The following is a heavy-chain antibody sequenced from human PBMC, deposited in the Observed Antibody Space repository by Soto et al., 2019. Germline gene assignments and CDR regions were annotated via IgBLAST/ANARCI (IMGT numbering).Heavy chain of an antibody. CDR2: INHSGST. CDR1: GGSFSGYY. D-gene: IGHD3-9*01. V-gene: IGHV4-34*01. J-gene: IGHJ4*02. CDR3: ARAYYDIITGYYTYYFDY. Sequence: QVQLQQWGAGLLKPSETLSLTCAVYGGSFSGYYWSWIRQPPGKGLEWIGEINHSGSTNYNPSLKSRVTISLDTSKNQLSLKLSSVTAADTAVYYCARAYYDIITGYYTYYFDYWGQGTLVTVSS.